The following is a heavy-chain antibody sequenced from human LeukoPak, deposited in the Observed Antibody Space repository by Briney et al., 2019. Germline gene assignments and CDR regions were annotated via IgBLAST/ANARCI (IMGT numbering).Heavy chain of an antibody. V-gene: IGHV4-34*01. CDR3: ARSEVGWYFDL. CDR1: GGSFSGYY. CDR2: INHSGST. Sequence: SETLSLTCAVYGGSFSGYYWSWIRQPPGKGLEWIGEINHSGSTNYNPSLKRRVTISVDTSKNQCSLTLSSVTAADTAVYYCARSEVGWYFDLWGRGTLVTVSS. J-gene: IGHJ2*01. D-gene: IGHD3-10*01.